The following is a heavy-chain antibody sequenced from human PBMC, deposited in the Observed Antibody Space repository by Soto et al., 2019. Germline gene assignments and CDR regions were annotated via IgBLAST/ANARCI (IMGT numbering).Heavy chain of an antibody. CDR3: ARVGNVDYYGSGSYYNSYYMDV. V-gene: IGHV1-18*01. D-gene: IGHD3-10*01. CDR2: ISAYNGNT. Sequence: ASVKVSCKASGYTFTSYGISWVRQAPGQGLEWMGWISAYNGNTNYAQKLQGRVTMTTDTSTSTAYMELRSLRSDDTAVYYCARVGNVDYYGSGSYYNSYYMDVWGKGTTVTVSS. J-gene: IGHJ6*03. CDR1: GYTFTSYG.